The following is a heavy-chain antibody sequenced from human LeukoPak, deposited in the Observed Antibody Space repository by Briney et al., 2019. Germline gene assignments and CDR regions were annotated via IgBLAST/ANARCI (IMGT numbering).Heavy chain of an antibody. CDR1: GGSISSGSYH. D-gene: IGHD4-17*01. J-gene: IGHJ4*02. CDR3: ARSNTVTRYYFDY. Sequence: SETLSLTCTVSGGSISSGSYHWGWICQPPGKGLEWIGSLYYRGSTYYNPSLKSRVTISVDTSKNQFSLKLSSVTAADAAVYYCARSNTVTRYYFDYWGQGTLVTVSS. CDR2: LYYRGST. V-gene: IGHV4-39*01.